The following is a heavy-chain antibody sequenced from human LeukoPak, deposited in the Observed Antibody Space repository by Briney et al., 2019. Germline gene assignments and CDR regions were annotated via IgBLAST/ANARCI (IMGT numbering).Heavy chain of an antibody. CDR2: TNHSGST. D-gene: IGHD1-26*01. CDR1: CGSFSGYY. V-gene: IGHV4-34*01. J-gene: IGHJ4*02. Sequence: SDTLSLMRALYCGSFSGYYWSWIRQPPGRGLECIGETNHSGSTNYNPYLKSRVTMSVDTTRKRFSPRLTTESAADTGVYYCARGGGGAKAFYFDYWGQGSLVTVSS. CDR3: ARGGGGAKAFYFDY.